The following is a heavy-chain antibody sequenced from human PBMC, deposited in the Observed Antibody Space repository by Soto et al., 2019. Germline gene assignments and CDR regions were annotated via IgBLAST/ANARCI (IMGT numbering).Heavy chain of an antibody. D-gene: IGHD2-15*01. CDR1: GGTISTNV. Sequence: QVQLMQSGAEVKKPGSSVKVSCKASGGTISTNVISWVRQAPGQGLEWMGEIMPIFAAPNNAQTFQGRLTITADTSTPTVYMELSSLTAEATAVYFCATGARYCSGGSCYPDDWGQGTLVIVSS. V-gene: IGHV1-69*06. CDR2: IMPIFAAP. J-gene: IGHJ4*02. CDR3: ATGARYCSGGSCYPDD.